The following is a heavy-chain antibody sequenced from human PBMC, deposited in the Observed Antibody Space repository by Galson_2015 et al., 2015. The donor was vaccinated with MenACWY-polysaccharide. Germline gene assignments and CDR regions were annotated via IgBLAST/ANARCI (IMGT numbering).Heavy chain of an antibody. J-gene: IGHJ6*02. CDR2: ISYDGSNK. Sequence: SLRLSCAASGFTFSTYAMHWVRQAPGKGLEWVTVISYDGSNKYYADSVKGRFTISRDSSQNSFYLQMSSLRADDTAVYYCAREYCSRTTCFDMDVWGQGTTVTVFS. CDR3: AREYCSRTTCFDMDV. CDR1: GFTFSTYA. D-gene: IGHD2-2*01. V-gene: IGHV3-30*04.